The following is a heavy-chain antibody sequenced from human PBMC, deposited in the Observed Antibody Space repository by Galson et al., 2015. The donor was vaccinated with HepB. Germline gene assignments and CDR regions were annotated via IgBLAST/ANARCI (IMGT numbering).Heavy chain of an antibody. J-gene: IGHJ4*02. CDR2: IKTDGSEK. D-gene: IGHD6-19*01. CDR3: AKDHIPGWSFDS. V-gene: IGHV3-7*03. Sequence: SLRLSCAASGFTFSTYWMYWVRQAPGKGLEWVAAIKTDGSEKYYADSVKGRCTLTRDNADNSLYLQINSLRNEDTAVYYCAKDHIPGWSFDSWGQGTLVTVSS. CDR1: GFTFSTYW.